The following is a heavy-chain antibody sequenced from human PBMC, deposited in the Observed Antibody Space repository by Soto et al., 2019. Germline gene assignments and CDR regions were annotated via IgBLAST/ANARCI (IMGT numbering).Heavy chain of an antibody. D-gene: IGHD6-13*01. J-gene: IGHJ6*03. Sequence: SETLSLTCAVYGGSFSGYYWSWIRQPPGKGLEWIGEINHSGSTNYNPSLKSRVTISVDTSKNQFSLKLSSVTAADTAVYYCARGGVIAAAGPQGYYYYYYYRDVWGKGTTVTVSS. V-gene: IGHV4-34*01. CDR3: ARGGVIAAAGPQGYYYYYYYRDV. CDR2: INHSGST. CDR1: GGSFSGYY.